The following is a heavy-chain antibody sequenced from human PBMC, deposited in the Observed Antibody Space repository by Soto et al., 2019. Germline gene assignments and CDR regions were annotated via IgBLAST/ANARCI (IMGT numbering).Heavy chain of an antibody. Sequence: QALSLTSVISGDSVSSNSAACNLIRHSPSRGLEWLGRTYYRSKWYNDYAVSVKSRITINPDTSKNQFSLQLNSVTPEDTAVYYCAREGQQQLVGREKYYYYYGMDVWGQGTTVTVSS. V-gene: IGHV6-1*01. J-gene: IGHJ6*02. D-gene: IGHD6-13*01. CDR3: AREGQQQLVGREKYYYYYGMDV. CDR1: GDSVSSNSAA. CDR2: TYYRSKWYN.